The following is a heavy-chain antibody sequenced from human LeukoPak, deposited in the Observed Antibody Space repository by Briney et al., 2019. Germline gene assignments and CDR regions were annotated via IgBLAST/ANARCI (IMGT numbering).Heavy chain of an antibody. J-gene: IGHJ5*02. CDR1: GFTFSSYG. CDR3: ARDRGSYFNWLDP. CDR2: ISYDGSNK. D-gene: IGHD2-21*01. V-gene: IGHV3-30*03. Sequence: GGSLRLSCAASGFTFSSYGMHWVRQAPGKGLEWVAVISYDGSNKYYADSVKGRFSISRDNSKNTLNLQTNSLRAEDTAVYYCARDRGSYFNWLDPWGQGTLVTVSS.